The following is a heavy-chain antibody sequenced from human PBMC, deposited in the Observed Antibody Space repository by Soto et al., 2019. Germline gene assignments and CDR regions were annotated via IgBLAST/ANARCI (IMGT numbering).Heavy chain of an antibody. CDR2: INHSGST. D-gene: IGHD5-12*01. CDR1: GGSFSGYY. J-gene: IGHJ4*02. V-gene: IGHV4-34*01. CDR3: ARGGGYGYFDY. Sequence: PSETLSLTCAVYGGSFSGYYWSWIRQPPGKGLEWIGEINHSGSTNYNPSLKSRVTISVDASKNQFSLKLSSVTAADTAVYYCARGGGYGYFDYWGQGTLVTVSS.